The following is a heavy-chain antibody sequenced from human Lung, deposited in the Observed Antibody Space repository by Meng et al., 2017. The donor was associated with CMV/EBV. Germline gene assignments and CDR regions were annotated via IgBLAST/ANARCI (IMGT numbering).Heavy chain of an antibody. J-gene: IGHJ3*02. D-gene: IGHD3-3*01. CDR2: ISPNNGGT. CDR3: ASKLYYDFWSAYRGAEGVDPFNI. CDR1: RYTFTDYR. V-gene: IGHV1-2*02. Sequence: ASVKVSCKASRYTFTDYRMHWVRQAPGQGLEWMGWISPNNGGTNYVQKFQGRVTMTRDTSISTAYLELNRLTYADTAVYYCASKLYYDFWSAYRGAEGVDPFNIWGQGTXVTVSS.